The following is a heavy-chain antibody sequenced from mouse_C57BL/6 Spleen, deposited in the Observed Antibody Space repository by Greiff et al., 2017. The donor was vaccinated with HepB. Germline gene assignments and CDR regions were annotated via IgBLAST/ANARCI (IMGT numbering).Heavy chain of an antibody. Sequence: VQLKESGGGLVKPGGSLKLSCAASGFTFSDYGMHWVRQAPGQGLEWVAYISSGSSTIYYADTVKGRFTISRDNAKNTLFLQMTSLRSEDSAMYCCARKDSNGYYFDYWGQGTTLTVSS. V-gene: IGHV5-17*01. J-gene: IGHJ2*01. CDR2: ISSGSSTI. CDR1: GFTFSDYG. CDR3: ARKDSNGYYFDY. D-gene: IGHD2-5*01.